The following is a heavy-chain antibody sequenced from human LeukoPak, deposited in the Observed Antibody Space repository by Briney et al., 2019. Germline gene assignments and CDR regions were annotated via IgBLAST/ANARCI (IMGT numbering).Heavy chain of an antibody. J-gene: IGHJ3*01. CDR3: ARGGDPYSSSSGRTFDF. Sequence: SETLSLTCTVSGVSISTYYWSWIRQPPGEGLEWIGYISNSGTTNYNPSLKSRVTISVDTSKNLFSLKLNSVTAADTAVYYCARGGDPYSSSSGRTFDFWGQGTMVTVSS. D-gene: IGHD6-6*01. V-gene: IGHV4-59*01. CDR2: ISNSGTT. CDR1: GVSISTYY.